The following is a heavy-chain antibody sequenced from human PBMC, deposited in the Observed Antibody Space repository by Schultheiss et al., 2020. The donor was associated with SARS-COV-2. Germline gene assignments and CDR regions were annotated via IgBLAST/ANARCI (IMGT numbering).Heavy chain of an antibody. D-gene: IGHD6-19*01. CDR1: GGSISSSSYY. V-gene: IGHV4-39*07. CDR3: ARLTQWLVLWYFDL. Sequence: SETLSLTCTVSGGSISSSSYYWGWIRQPPGKGLEWIGSIYYSGSTYYNPSLRSRLTIYVDTSKNQFSLRLSSVTAADTAVYYCARLTQWLVLWYFDLWGRGTLVTVSS. CDR2: IYYSGST. J-gene: IGHJ2*01.